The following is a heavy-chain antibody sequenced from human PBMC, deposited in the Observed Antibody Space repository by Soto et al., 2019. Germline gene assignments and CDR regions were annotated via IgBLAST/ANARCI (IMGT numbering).Heavy chain of an antibody. V-gene: IGHV1-69*08. Sequence: QVQLVQSGAEVKKPGSSVKVSCKASGGTFSSYTISWVRQAPGQGLEWMGRIIPILGIANYAQKFQGRVTITADKSTSTAYMELSSLRSEDTAVYYCAREGLAYCGGDCYIPPLVYWGQGTLVTVSS. J-gene: IGHJ4*02. D-gene: IGHD2-21*02. CDR3: AREGLAYCGGDCYIPPLVY. CDR2: IIPILGIA. CDR1: GGTFSSYT.